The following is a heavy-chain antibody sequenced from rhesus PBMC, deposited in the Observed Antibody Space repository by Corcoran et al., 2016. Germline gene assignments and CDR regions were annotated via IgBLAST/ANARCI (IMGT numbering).Heavy chain of an antibody. CDR2: ITYEWST. J-gene: IGHJ4*01. V-gene: IGHV4-122*02. CDR1: GGSISRDYFY. D-gene: IGHD2-39*01. Sequence: QLQLQESGPGLVKPSETLSLTCAVSGGSISRDYFYWNWFRQPPGEGREWIGYITYEWSTSTTLSLASRVTISRDTSKTQFSLNLTSVTAADTAVYYCARGVAADYWGQGVLVTVSS. CDR3: ARGVAADY.